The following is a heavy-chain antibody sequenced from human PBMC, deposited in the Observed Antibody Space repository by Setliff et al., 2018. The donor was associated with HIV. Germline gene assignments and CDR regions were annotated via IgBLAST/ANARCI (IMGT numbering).Heavy chain of an antibody. CDR3: ATYAGNGGGKGY. CDR2: IYFSGSV. J-gene: IGHJ4*02. Sequence: PSETLSLTCTVSGDSISSSRSFWGWIRQSPGKGLEWIGSIYFSGSVFYNPSLNSRVIISIDTSRNQFSLTLSSVTAADTAMYYCATYAGNGGGKGYWGQGTLVTVSS. D-gene: IGHD2-21*01. V-gene: IGHV4-39*07. CDR1: GDSISSSRSF.